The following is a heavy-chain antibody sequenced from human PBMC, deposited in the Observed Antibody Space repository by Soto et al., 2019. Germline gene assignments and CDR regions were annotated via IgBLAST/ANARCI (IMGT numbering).Heavy chain of an antibody. D-gene: IGHD6-19*01. CDR1: GYTFTSYD. V-gene: IGHV1-8*01. J-gene: IGHJ1*01. CDR3: ATQEWWYRRGWYAAYLQH. Sequence: ASVKVSCKASGYTFTSYDINWVRQATGQGLEWMGWMNPNSGNTGYAQKFQGRVTMTRNTSISTAYMELSSLRSEDTAVYYCATQEWWYRRGWYAAYLQHWGQGTLVTVSS. CDR2: MNPNSGNT.